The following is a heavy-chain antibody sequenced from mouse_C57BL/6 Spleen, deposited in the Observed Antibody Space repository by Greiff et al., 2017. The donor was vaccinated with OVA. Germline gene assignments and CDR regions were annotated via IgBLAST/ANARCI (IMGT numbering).Heavy chain of an antibody. CDR1: GYTFTSYW. D-gene: IGHD1-1*01. J-gene: IGHJ1*03. CDR2: IHPNSGST. V-gene: IGHV1-64*01. CDR3: ARWVGSRTGWYFDV. Sequence: QVQLQQPGAELVKPGASVKLSCKASGYTFTSYWMHWVKQRPGQGLEWIGMIHPNSGSTNYNEKFKSKATLTVDKSSSTAYMQLSSLTSEDSAVYYCARWVGSRTGWYFDVWGTGTTVTVSS.